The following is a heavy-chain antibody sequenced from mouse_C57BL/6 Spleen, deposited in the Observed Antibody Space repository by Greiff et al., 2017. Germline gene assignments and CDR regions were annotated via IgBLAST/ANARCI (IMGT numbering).Heavy chain of an antibody. J-gene: IGHJ4*01. CDR1: GYTFTSYG. D-gene: IGHD1-1*01. CDR3: ARAYYYGSSYAMDY. CDR2: IYPRSGNT. Sequence: VKLQESGAELARPGASVKLSCKASGYTFTSYGISWVKQRTGQGLEWIGEIYPRSGNTYYNEKFKGKATLTADKSSSTAYMELRSLTSEDSAVYFCARAYYYGSSYAMDYWGQGTSVTVSS. V-gene: IGHV1-81*01.